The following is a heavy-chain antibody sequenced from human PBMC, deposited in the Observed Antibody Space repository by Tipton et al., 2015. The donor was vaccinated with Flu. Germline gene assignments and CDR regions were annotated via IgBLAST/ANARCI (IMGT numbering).Heavy chain of an antibody. CDR2: IWHDGSNK. Sequence: SLRLSCGASGFIFSYYAMHWVRQAPGKGLEWVAVIWHDGSNKYYAGSVKGRLTISRDNAKNTLFLQMNSLRAEDTAVYFCAREQLWFGEGHYYYYGMDVWGQGTTVTVSS. J-gene: IGHJ6*02. D-gene: IGHD3-10*01. CDR3: AREQLWFGEGHYYYYGMDV. V-gene: IGHV3-33*01. CDR1: GFIFSYYA.